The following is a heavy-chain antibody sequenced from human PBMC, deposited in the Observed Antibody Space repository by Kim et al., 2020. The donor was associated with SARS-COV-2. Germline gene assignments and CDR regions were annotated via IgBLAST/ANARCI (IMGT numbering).Heavy chain of an antibody. Sequence: GGSLRLSCAASGFTFGDYAMHWVRQAPGKGLEWVSGISWNSGSIGYADSVKGRFTISRDNAKNSLYLQMNSLRAEDTALYYCAKAPDVVATILFDYWGQGTPVTVSS. J-gene: IGHJ4*02. CDR2: ISWNSGSI. CDR1: GFTFGDYA. V-gene: IGHV3-9*01. D-gene: IGHD5-12*01. CDR3: AKAPDVVATILFDY.